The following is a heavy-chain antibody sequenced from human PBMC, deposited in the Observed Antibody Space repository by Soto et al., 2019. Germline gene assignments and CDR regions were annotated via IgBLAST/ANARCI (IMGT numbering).Heavy chain of an antibody. V-gene: IGHV3-33*01. Sequence: QVQLVESGGGVVQPGRSLRLSCAASGFTFSSYGMHWVRQAPGKGLEWVAVIWYDGSNKYYADSVKGRFTISRDNSKNTLYLQMNRRCAEDTAVYCGARAPDYGGNQGPHYWGQGTLVTVSS. J-gene: IGHJ4*02. CDR2: IWYDGSNK. CDR3: ARAPDYGGNQGPHY. CDR1: GFTFSSYG. D-gene: IGHD4-17*01.